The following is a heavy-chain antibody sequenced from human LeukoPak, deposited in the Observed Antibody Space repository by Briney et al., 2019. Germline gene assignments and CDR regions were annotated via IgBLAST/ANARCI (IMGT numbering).Heavy chain of an antibody. Sequence: ASVKVSCKASGYTFTSYYMHWVRQAPGQGLEWMGIINPSGGSTSYAQKFQGRVTMTRDTSTSTVYMELSGLRSEDTAVYYCARGGFLTSGIVGAMDYWGQGTLVTVSS. CDR3: ARGGFLTSGIVGAMDY. D-gene: IGHD1-26*01. CDR1: GYTFTSYY. CDR2: INPSGGST. V-gene: IGHV1-46*01. J-gene: IGHJ4*02.